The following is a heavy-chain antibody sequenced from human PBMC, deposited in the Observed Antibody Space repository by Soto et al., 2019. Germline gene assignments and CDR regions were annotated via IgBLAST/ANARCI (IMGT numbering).Heavy chain of an antibody. D-gene: IGHD1-1*01. CDR2: ISGSGGST. Sequence: EVQLLESGGGLVQPGGSLRLSCAASGFTFSSYAMSWVRQAPGKGLEWVSAISGSGGSTYYADSVKGRFTISRDNSKNTLYLQMNSRRAEDTAVYYCAKPKLEGDSEFDYWGQGTLVTVSS. J-gene: IGHJ4*02. CDR1: GFTFSSYA. V-gene: IGHV3-23*01. CDR3: AKPKLEGDSEFDY.